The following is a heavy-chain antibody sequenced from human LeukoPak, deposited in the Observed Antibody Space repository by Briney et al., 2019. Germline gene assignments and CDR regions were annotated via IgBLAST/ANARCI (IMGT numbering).Heavy chain of an antibody. CDR3: TRAPIQLWFFDY. Sequence: GRSLRLSCTASGFTFGDYAMSWVRQAPGKGLEWVGFIRSKAYGGTTEYAASVKGRFTISRDDSKSIAYLQMNSLKTEDTAVYYCTRAPIQLWFFDYWGQGTLVTVSS. D-gene: IGHD5-18*01. V-gene: IGHV3-49*04. J-gene: IGHJ4*02. CDR1: GFTFGDYA. CDR2: IRSKAYGGTT.